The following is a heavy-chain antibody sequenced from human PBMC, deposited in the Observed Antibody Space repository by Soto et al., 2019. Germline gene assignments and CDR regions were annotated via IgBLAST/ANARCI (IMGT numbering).Heavy chain of an antibody. D-gene: IGHD2-2*01. V-gene: IGHV3-9*01. J-gene: IGHJ6*03. CDR3: AKDGVCSSTSCEAYYYYYYMDV. CDR2: ISWNSGSI. Sequence: GGSLRLSCAASGFTFDDYAMHWVRQAPGKGLEWVSGISWNSGSIGYADSVKGRFTISRDNAKNSLYLQMNSLRAEDTALYYCAKDGVCSSTSCEAYYYYYYMDVWGKGTTVTVSS. CDR1: GFTFDDYA.